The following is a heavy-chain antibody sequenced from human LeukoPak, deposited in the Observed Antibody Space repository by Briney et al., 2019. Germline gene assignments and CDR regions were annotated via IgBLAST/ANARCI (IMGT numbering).Heavy chain of an antibody. CDR2: ISGSGTTT. D-gene: IGHD3-10*01. CDR3: AKGRSGSYSALDY. J-gene: IGHJ4*02. V-gene: IGHV3-23*01. Sequence: GGSLRLSCAASGFTFSSYAMHWVRQAPGKGLEWVSAISGSGTTTYYADSVKGRFTISRDNSKNTLYLQMNSLRAEDTAVYYCAKGRSGSYSALDYWGQGTLVTVSS. CDR1: GFTFSSYA.